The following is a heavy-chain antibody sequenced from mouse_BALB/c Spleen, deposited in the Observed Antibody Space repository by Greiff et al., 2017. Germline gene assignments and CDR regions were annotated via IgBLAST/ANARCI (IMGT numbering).Heavy chain of an antibody. V-gene: IGHV7-3*02. CDR2: IRNKANGYTT. J-gene: IGHJ3*01. Sequence: EVMLVESGGGLVQPGGSLRLSCATSGFTFTDYYMSWVRQPPGKALEWLGFIRNKANGYTTEYSASVKGRFTISRDNSQSILYLQMNTLRAEDSATYYCARDRGSAWFAYWGQGTLVTVSA. CDR1: GFTFTDYY. CDR3: ARDRGSAWFAY.